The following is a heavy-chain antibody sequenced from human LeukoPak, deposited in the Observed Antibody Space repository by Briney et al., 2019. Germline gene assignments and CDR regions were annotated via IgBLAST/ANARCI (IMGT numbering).Heavy chain of an antibody. D-gene: IGHD2-2*01. CDR3: AKARSPYCSSTSCCFQH. V-gene: IGHV3-23*01. CDR2: ISGSGGST. J-gene: IGHJ1*01. CDR1: GFTFSSYA. Sequence: GGSLRLSCAASGFTFSSYAMSWVRQAPGKGLEWVSAISGSGGSTYYADSVKGRFTISRDNSENTLYLQMNSLRAEDTAVYYCAKARSPYCSSTSCCFQHWGQGTLVTVSS.